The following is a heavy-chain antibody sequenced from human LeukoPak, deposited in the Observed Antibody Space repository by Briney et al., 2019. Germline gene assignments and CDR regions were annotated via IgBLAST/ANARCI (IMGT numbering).Heavy chain of an antibody. V-gene: IGHV3-74*01. D-gene: IGHD6-6*01. CDR1: GFTFSSNW. Sequence: GGSLRLSCAAPGFTFSSNWMHWVRQAPGKGLVWVSRIDSDGSTTNLADSVKGRFTISRDNSKNTLYLQMNSLRAEDTAVYHCVAIVSARPRWGQGTLVTVSS. CDR3: VAIVSARPR. J-gene: IGHJ4*02. CDR2: IDSDGSTT.